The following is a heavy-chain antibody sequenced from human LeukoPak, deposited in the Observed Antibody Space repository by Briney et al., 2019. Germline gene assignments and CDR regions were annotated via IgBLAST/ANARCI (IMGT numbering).Heavy chain of an antibody. CDR3: ARGRHLDY. Sequence: SQTLSLTCAVSGGSISSDVYSWTWIRQHPEKGLEWLGYIYYSGNTFYNPPLRTRVSISVDASKNQFSLRLGSVTAADSAVYYCARGRHLDYWGQGTLVSVSS. CDR2: IYYSGNT. CDR1: GGSISSDVYS. J-gene: IGHJ4*02. V-gene: IGHV4-31*11.